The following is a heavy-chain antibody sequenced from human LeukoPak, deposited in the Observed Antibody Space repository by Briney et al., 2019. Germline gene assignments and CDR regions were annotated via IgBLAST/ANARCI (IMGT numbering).Heavy chain of an antibody. Sequence: PSETLSFTCTVSGGSISSGDYYWSWIRQPPGKGLEWIGYIYYSGSTYYNPSLKSRVTISVDTSKNQFSLKLSSVTAADTAVYYCARGRGWQLLWDGYYFDYWGQGTLVTVSS. CDR3: ARGRGWQLLWDGYYFDY. D-gene: IGHD2-15*01. V-gene: IGHV4-30-4*01. CDR2: IYYSGST. CDR1: GGSISSGDYY. J-gene: IGHJ4*02.